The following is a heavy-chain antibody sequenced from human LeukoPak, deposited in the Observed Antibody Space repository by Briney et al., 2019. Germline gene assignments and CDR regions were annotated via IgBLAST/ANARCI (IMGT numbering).Heavy chain of an antibody. CDR3: ARGGGGLGV. V-gene: IGHV3-74*03. J-gene: IGHJ6*02. CDR1: GFTFSDYR. CDR2: INTDGRTT. Sequence: GGSLRLSCAASGFTFSDYRMYWVRQPPGKGLLWASYINTDGRTTKYADSVRGRFTISRDNAKNTLYLQMNSLRAEDTAVYYCARGGGGLGVWGQGTTVTVSS.